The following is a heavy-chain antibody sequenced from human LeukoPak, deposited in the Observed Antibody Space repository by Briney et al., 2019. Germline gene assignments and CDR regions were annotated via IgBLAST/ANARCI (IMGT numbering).Heavy chain of an antibody. V-gene: IGHV1-2*02. CDR3: ARGGITTVRGVIISPPDAY. J-gene: IGHJ4*02. Sequence: ASVKVPCKASGYTFTGYYMHWVRQAPGQGLEGMGWINPNSGCTHYAQKLQGRVTMTRDTPISPAYMELSRLGSDDTAVYYCARGGITTVRGVIISPPDAYWGQGTLVSVSS. CDR1: GYTFTGYY. D-gene: IGHD3-10*01. CDR2: INPNSGCT.